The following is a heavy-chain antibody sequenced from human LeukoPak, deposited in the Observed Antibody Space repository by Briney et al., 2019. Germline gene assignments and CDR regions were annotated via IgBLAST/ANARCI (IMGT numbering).Heavy chain of an antibody. J-gene: IGHJ6*02. CDR2: IYYSGST. CDR3: ARDSFGGPTVTNGMDV. V-gene: IGHV4-31*03. CDR1: GGSISSGGYY. D-gene: IGHD4-17*01. Sequence: ASQTLSLTCTVSGGSISSGGYYWSWIRQHPGKGLEWIGYIYYSGSTYYNPPLKSRVTISVDTSKNQFSLKLSSVTAADTAVYYCARDSFGGPTVTNGMDVWGQGTTVTVSS.